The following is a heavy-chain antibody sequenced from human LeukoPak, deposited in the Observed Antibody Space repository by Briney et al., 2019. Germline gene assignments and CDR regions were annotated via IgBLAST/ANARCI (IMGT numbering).Heavy chain of an antibody. CDR2: IYTSGST. CDR1: GGSISSGSYY. CDR3: ARVAGDVASDGSAGDY. J-gene: IGHJ4*02. D-gene: IGHD7-27*01. V-gene: IGHV4-61*02. Sequence: PSETLSLTCTVSGGSISSGSYYWSWIRQPAGKGLEWIGRIYTSGSTNYNPSLKSRVTISVDTSKNQFSLKLSSVTAADTAVYYCARVAGDVASDGSAGDYWGQGTLVTVSS.